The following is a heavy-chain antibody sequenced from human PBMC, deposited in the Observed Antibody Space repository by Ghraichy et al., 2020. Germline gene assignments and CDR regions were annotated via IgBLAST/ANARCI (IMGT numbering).Heavy chain of an antibody. CDR1: GGSISSSSYY. CDR3: ARQGSGERFLEWLSPNIPYDY. J-gene: IGHJ4*02. V-gene: IGHV4-39*01. Sequence: SQTLSLTCTVSGGSISSSSYYWGWIRQPPGKGLEWIGSIYYSGSTYYNPSLKSRVTISVDTSKNQFSLKLSSVTAADTAVYYCARQGSGERFLEWLSPNIPYDYWGQGTLVTVSS. D-gene: IGHD3-3*01. CDR2: IYYSGST.